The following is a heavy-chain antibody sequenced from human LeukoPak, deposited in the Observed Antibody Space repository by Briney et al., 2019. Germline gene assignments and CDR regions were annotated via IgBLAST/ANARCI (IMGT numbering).Heavy chain of an antibody. Sequence: GWSLRLSCAGSGFPFSGYSMDWVRQTPGKGLEWVSSMSILSGIKYYAESVKGRFTVSRDNAKNLLHLQMNSLRVEDTAIYYCAREFEYSTSGAGYWGQGTLVTVSS. CDR3: AREFEYSTSGAGY. CDR2: MSILSGIK. D-gene: IGHD6-6*01. V-gene: IGHV3-21*01. CDR1: GFPFSGYS. J-gene: IGHJ4*02.